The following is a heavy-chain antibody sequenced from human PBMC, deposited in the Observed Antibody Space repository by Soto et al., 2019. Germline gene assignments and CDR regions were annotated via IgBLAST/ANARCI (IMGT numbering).Heavy chain of an antibody. Sequence: GGSLRLSCAASGFTFNTFTMNWVRQAPGKGLEWVSAISGSGVSTYYADSVKGRFTISRDNSRNTLYLQMNSLRAEDTAIYYCANDQKYYSGSPSYCFDYWGQGTPVTASS. CDR3: ANDQKYYSGSPSYCFDY. D-gene: IGHD3-10*01. V-gene: IGHV3-23*01. J-gene: IGHJ4*02. CDR2: ISGSGVST. CDR1: GFTFNTFT.